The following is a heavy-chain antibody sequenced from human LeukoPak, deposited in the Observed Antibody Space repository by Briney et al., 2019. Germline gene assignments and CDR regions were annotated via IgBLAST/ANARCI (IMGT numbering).Heavy chain of an antibody. Sequence: GASVKVSCKASGYTFTSYAMNWVRQAPGQGLEWMGWIDPNTGGTNYAQKFQGRVTMTRDTSISTAYMELSRLRSDDTAVYYCARAYDILTKDYWGQGTLVTVSS. J-gene: IGHJ4*02. V-gene: IGHV1-2*02. CDR3: ARAYDILTKDY. D-gene: IGHD3-9*01. CDR1: GYTFTSYA. CDR2: IDPNTGGT.